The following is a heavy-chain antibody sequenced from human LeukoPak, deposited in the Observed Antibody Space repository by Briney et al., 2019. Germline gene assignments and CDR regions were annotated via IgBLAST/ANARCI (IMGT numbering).Heavy chain of an antibody. CDR1: GDTFTSYG. Sequence: ASVKVSCKASGDTFTSYGISWVRHEPGQGLEWRWGISAHSGNTNYAKQLQGRLTMTTDTSTSTAYMELRSLRSDDTAVYYCARDREVFGSSSTVKFDYWGQGTLVTVSS. CDR2: ISAHSGNT. J-gene: IGHJ4*02. V-gene: IGHV1-18*01. D-gene: IGHD6-13*01. CDR3: ARDREVFGSSSTVKFDY.